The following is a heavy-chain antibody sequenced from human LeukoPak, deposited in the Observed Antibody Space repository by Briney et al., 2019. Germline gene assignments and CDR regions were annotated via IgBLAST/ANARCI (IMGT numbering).Heavy chain of an antibody. D-gene: IGHD6-13*01. CDR2: ISGSASST. J-gene: IGHJ4*02. CDR1: GFTFSNYA. Sequence: GGSLRLSCAASGFTFSNYAMSWVRQAPGKGLEWVSAISGSASSTYYADSVKGRFTISRDNSKNTLYLQMNRLRAEDTAVYYCAKRGLAAALFRWGQGTLVTVSS. V-gene: IGHV3-23*01. CDR3: AKRGLAAALFR.